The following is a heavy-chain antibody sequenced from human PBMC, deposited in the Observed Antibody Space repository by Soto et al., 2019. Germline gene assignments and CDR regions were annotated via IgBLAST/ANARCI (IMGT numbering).Heavy chain of an antibody. CDR2: ISSSSSTI. D-gene: IGHD1-26*01. CDR1: GFTFSSYS. CDR3: ASPSLLARSWGPDY. V-gene: IGHV3-48*01. J-gene: IGHJ4*02. Sequence: HPGGSLRLSCAASGFTFSSYSMNWVRQAPGKGLEWVSYISSSSSTIYYADSVKGRFTISRDNAKNSLYLQMNSLRAEDTAVYYCASPSLLARSWGPDYWGQGTLVTVSS.